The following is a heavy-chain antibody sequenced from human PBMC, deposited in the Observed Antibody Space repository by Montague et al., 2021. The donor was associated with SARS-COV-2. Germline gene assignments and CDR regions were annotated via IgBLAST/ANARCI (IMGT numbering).Heavy chain of an antibody. Sequence: SETLSLTCTVSGGSVNSGSYYWSWIRQPPGKGLQSFGYIYYTGXTXYXXXXQSRVTISVDSSKNQFSVRLSSVTAADTAVYYCARISGITSWYYDYWGQGTLVTVSS. CDR2: IYYTGXT. V-gene: IGHV4-61*01. D-gene: IGHD1-14*01. CDR1: GGSVNSGSYY. J-gene: IGHJ4*02. CDR3: ARISGITSWYYDY.